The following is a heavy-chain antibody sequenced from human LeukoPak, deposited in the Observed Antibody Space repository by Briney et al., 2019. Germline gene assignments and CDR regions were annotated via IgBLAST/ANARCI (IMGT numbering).Heavy chain of an antibody. Sequence: ASVKVSCKASGYTFTGYYMHWVRQAPGQGLEWMGWINPNSGGTHFAQKSQGRVTMTRDTSISTAYMELSRLRSDDTAMYYCARDDSLNTSWAGGFDDWGQGTLVTVSS. CDR2: INPNSGGT. V-gene: IGHV1-2*02. CDR3: ARDDSLNTSWAGGFDD. D-gene: IGHD3-22*01. J-gene: IGHJ4*02. CDR1: GYTFTGYY.